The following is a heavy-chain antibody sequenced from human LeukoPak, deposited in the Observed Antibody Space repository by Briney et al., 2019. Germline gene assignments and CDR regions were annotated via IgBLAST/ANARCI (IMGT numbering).Heavy chain of an antibody. CDR3: ARDSSSGWYTGSDY. J-gene: IGHJ4*02. Sequence: PGGSLRLSCAASGFTFSSYEMNWVRQAPGKGLEWVSYISSSGSTIYYADSVKGRFTVSRDNAKNSLYLQMNSLRAEDTAVYYCARDSSSGWYTGSDYWGQGTLVTVSS. CDR2: ISSSGSTI. D-gene: IGHD6-19*01. CDR1: GFTFSSYE. V-gene: IGHV3-48*03.